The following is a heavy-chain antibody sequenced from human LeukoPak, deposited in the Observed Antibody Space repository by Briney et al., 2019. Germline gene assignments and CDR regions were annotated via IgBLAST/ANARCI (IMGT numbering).Heavy chain of an antibody. D-gene: IGHD3-10*01. J-gene: IGHJ4*02. V-gene: IGHV3-23*01. CDR1: GFTFSSYA. CDR2: ISGSGGST. CDR3: AKEICGQYGSGSYLRLQFDY. Sequence: QPGRSLRLSCAASGFTFSSYAMSWVRQAPGKGLEWVSAISGSGGSTYYADSVEGRFTISRDNSKNTLYLQMNSLRAEDTAVYYCAKEICGQYGSGSYLRLQFDYWGQGTLVTVSS.